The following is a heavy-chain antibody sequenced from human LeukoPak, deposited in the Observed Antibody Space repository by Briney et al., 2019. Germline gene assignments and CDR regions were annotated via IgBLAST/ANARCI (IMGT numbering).Heavy chain of an antibody. D-gene: IGHD2-15*01. V-gene: IGHV5-51*01. J-gene: IGHJ4*02. Sequence: GESLKISCKGSGYTFTTSWIGWVRQLPGKGLEWMGIIYPGDSDTRYSPSFEGQVTISADKSISTAYLQWSSLKASDTAMYYCARARYCSGGNCYAEYWGQETLVTVSS. CDR3: ARARYCSGGNCYAEY. CDR1: GYTFTTSW. CDR2: IYPGDSDT.